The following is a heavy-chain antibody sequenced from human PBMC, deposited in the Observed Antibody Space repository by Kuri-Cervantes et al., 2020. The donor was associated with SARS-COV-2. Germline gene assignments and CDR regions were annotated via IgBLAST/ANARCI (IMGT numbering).Heavy chain of an antibody. Sequence: NLSLTCAICGGSCSGDYWNWIRQPPGKGLEWLGEINPSVEMNPRVGTNYNPSLKSRITISVDTSKNQFSLKLNSVTAADTAVYYCARGAGYDFGTGYQDWFFDLWGRGNLVTVSS. CDR3: ARGAGYDFGTGYQDWFFDL. CDR1: GGSCSGDY. D-gene: IGHD3/OR15-3a*01. CDR2: INPSVEMNPRVGT. J-gene: IGHJ2*01. V-gene: IGHV4-34*01.